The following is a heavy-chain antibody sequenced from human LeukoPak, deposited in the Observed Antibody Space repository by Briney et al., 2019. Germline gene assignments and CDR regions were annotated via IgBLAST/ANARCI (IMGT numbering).Heavy chain of an antibody. CDR2: IYHSGST. CDR1: DDSISSQY. Sequence: SEPLSLTFSVADDSISSQYWSWIRPPPGKGLEWIGYIYHSGSTKYNPSLKSRVTMSLDTSKNQFSLNLSSVTAADTAVYYCARVGGTIFGVVNRGAFDYWGQGTLVTVSS. J-gene: IGHJ4*02. V-gene: IGHV4-59*11. D-gene: IGHD3-3*01. CDR3: ARVGGTIFGVVNRGAFDY.